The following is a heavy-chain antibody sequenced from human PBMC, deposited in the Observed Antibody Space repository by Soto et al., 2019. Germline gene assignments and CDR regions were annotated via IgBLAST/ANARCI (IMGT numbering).Heavy chain of an antibody. Sequence: ASVKVSSKASGGTFSSYAISWLRQAPGQGLEWMGGIIPIFGTANYAQKFEGRVTITADESTSTAYMELSSLRSEDTAVYYCARGWYSSGWYSSFDIWGQGTMVTVSS. V-gene: IGHV1-69*13. D-gene: IGHD6-19*01. CDR3: ARGWYSSGWYSSFDI. CDR2: IIPIFGTA. J-gene: IGHJ3*02. CDR1: GGTFSSYA.